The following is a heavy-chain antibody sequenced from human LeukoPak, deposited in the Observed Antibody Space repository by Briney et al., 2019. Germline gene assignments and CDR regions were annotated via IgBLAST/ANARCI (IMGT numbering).Heavy chain of an antibody. J-gene: IGHJ4*02. Sequence: GGSLRLSCAVSGLTFSSYWMTWVRQAQGKGLELVANIEQDGSEKYYVDSVKGRFTISRDNAKNSLYLQMSSVRAEDTAVYYCARVGCTSTSCLANWGQGTLVTVSS. CDR3: ARVGCTSTSCLAN. D-gene: IGHD2-2*01. V-gene: IGHV3-7*01. CDR2: IEQDGSEK. CDR1: GLTFSSYW.